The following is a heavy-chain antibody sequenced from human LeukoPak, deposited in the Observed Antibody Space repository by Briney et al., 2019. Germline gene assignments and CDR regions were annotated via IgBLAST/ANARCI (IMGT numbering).Heavy chain of an antibody. CDR1: GFTVSSNY. D-gene: IGHD4/OR15-4a*01. J-gene: IGHJ6*03. V-gene: IGHV3-7*01. Sequence: GGSLRLSCAASGFTVSSNYMSWIRQAPGKGLEWVANIKQDGSEKYYVDSVKGRFTISRDNANNSLSLQMNSLRAEDTAVYYCARGGARYYYMDVWGKGTTVT. CDR3: ARGGARYYYMDV. CDR2: IKQDGSEK.